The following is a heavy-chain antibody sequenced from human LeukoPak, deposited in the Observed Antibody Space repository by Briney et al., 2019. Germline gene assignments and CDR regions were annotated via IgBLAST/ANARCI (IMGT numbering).Heavy chain of an antibody. CDR2: ISYNGGST. J-gene: IGHJ6*04. Sequence: GGSLRLSCAASGFTFTNYAMSWVRQAPEKGLDWVSAISYNGGSTYYSDSVKGRFTISRDNSKNTVYLQMNSLRAEDTAVYYCAKPPNYGAYYYGMDVWGKGTTVTVSS. V-gene: IGHV3-23*01. CDR1: GFTFTNYA. D-gene: IGHD4/OR15-4a*01. CDR3: AKPPNYGAYYYGMDV.